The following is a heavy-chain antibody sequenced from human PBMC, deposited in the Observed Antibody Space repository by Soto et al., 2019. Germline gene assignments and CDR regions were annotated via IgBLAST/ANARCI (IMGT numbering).Heavy chain of an antibody. CDR3: ARDLGGCSAGSCRYKWLDS. CDR1: GDTFTKYA. CDR2: IIPFYGTA. Sequence: QVQLVQSGAEVKKPGSSVKVSCKASGDTFTKYAISWVRQAPGQGLEWMGGIIPFYGTAHYAEKFQDRVTIIADTSTSTADMELSSLRPEDTAVYYCARDLGGCSAGSCRYKWLDSWGQGTLVTVSS. J-gene: IGHJ5*01. V-gene: IGHV1-69*06. D-gene: IGHD2-15*01.